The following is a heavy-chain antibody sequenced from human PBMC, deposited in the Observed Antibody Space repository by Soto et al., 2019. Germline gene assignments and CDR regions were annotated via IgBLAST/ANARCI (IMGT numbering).Heavy chain of an antibody. CDR2: IFFSGNT. D-gene: IGHD4-17*01. Sequence: SETLSLTCTVSGGSILNGGHYRTWIRQHPGKGLEWIGRIFFSGNTHYNPALKSRLTFSLDTAKNQFSLKLTSVTAADTAIYYCARDNYGGMIDFWGPGTLVTVSS. V-gene: IGHV4-31*03. CDR3: ARDNYGGMIDF. CDR1: GGSILNGGHY. J-gene: IGHJ4*02.